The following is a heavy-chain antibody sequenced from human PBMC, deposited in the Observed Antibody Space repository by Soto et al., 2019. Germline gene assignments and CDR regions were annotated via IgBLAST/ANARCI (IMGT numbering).Heavy chain of an antibody. CDR3: ATSHGSGSYYSGHYYYGMDV. V-gene: IGHV1-24*01. D-gene: IGHD3-10*01. CDR2: FDPEDGET. CDR1: GYTLTGLS. Sequence: VKVSCKVSGYTLTGLSGHWVRQAPGKGLEWMGGFDPEDGETIYAQKFQGRVTMTEDTSTDTAYMELSSLRSEDTAVYYCATSHGSGSYYSGHYYYGMDVWGQGTTVTVSS. J-gene: IGHJ6*02.